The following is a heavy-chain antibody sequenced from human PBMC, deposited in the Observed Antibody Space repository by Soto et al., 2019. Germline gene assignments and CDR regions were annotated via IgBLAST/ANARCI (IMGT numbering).Heavy chain of an antibody. CDR2: IYDSVNT. D-gene: IGHD3-9*01. Sequence: QVQLQESGPGLVKPSQTLSLTCTVSGDSLSSGGHYWSWIRQHPGKGLEWIGHIYDSVNTYYSPSLRSRVTISADMSKNQFSLNLRSVTAADTAVYYCARVDHRGYFVILTDYWGQGTLVTVSS. J-gene: IGHJ4*02. V-gene: IGHV4-31*03. CDR3: ARVDHRGYFVILTDY. CDR1: GDSLSSGGHY.